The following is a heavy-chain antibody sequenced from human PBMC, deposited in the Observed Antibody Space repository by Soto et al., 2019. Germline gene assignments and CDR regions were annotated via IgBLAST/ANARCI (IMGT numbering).Heavy chain of an antibody. CDR2: IYNSGSP. CDR3: ARHLRGSDFRGSWGFDF. CDR1: GGSMTNYH. V-gene: IGHV4-59*08. J-gene: IGHJ4*02. Sequence: QVQLQESGPGLVKPWETLSLTCTVSGGSMTNYHWSWIRQPPGKGLEWIGYIYNSGSPSYNPSLKSRAALFPDTSKNQCSLRLSSVTAADTAVYYCARHLRGSDFRGSWGFDFWGQGTLVTVSS. D-gene: IGHD5-12*01.